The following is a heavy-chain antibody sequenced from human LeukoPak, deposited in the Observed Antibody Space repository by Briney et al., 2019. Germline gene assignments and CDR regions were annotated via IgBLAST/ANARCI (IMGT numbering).Heavy chain of an antibody. D-gene: IGHD6-13*01. CDR3: ARARGYGVGYFDY. Sequence: PSETLSPTCAVSGGSISSGGYSWSWIRQPPGKGLEWIGYIYHSGSTYYNPSLKSRVTISVDGSKNQFSLKLNSVTAADTAVYYCARARGYGVGYFDYWGQGTLVTVSS. CDR1: GGSISSGGYS. CDR2: IYHSGST. J-gene: IGHJ4*02. V-gene: IGHV4-30-2*01.